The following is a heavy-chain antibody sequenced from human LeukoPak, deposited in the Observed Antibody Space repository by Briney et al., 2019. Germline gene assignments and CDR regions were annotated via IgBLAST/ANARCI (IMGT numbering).Heavy chain of an antibody. CDR3: ARDPFGDYVFDY. D-gene: IGHD4-17*01. V-gene: IGHV3-7*01. Sequence: PGGALRLSCAASGFTFSGYWMSWVRQAPGKGLDWVANIKQDGRGRYYVDSVRGRFTISRDNAKNSLYLQMNSLRAEDTAVYYCARDPFGDYVFDYWGQGTLVTVSS. CDR2: IKQDGRGR. J-gene: IGHJ4*02. CDR1: GFTFSGYW.